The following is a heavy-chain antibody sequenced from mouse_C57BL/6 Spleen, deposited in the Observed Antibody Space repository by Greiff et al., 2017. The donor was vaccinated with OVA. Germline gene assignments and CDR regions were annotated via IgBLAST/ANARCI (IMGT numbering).Heavy chain of an antibody. CDR1: GFSLTSYA. Sequence: VQLVESGPGLVAPSQSLSITCTVSGFSLTSYAISWVRQPPGKGLEWLGVIWTGGGTNYNSALKSRLSISKDNSKSQVFLKMNSLQTEDTARYYCARNGNWDGGYYFDYWGQGTTLTVSS. D-gene: IGHD4-1*01. J-gene: IGHJ2*01. CDR3: ARNGNWDGGYYFDY. V-gene: IGHV2-9-1*01. CDR2: IWTGGGT.